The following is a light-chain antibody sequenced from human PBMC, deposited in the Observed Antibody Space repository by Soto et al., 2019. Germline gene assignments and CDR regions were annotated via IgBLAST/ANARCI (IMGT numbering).Light chain of an antibody. CDR2: DNN. J-gene: IGLJ1*01. V-gene: IGLV1-51*01. Sequence: QAVVTQPPSVSAAPGQKVTISCSGSSSNIGNNYVSWYQQLPGTAPKLLIYDNNKRPSGIPDRFSGSKSGTSATLGITGLQTGDEADYYCGTWDSSLSVGVFGTGTKLIVL. CDR3: GTWDSSLSVGV. CDR1: SSNIGNNY.